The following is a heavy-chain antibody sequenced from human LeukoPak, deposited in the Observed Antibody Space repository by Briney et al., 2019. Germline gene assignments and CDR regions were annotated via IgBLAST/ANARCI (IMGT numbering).Heavy chain of an antibody. Sequence: GGSLRLSCAASGFTFSAYSIHWVRQAPGKGLEWVSSISSTSSFIFYADSVKGRLTISRDNADNSLYLQMNGLRAEDTAVYYCATPRTYYCSETSCYFDHWGQGTLVTVSS. CDR3: ATPRTYYCSETSCYFDH. CDR1: GFTFSAYS. J-gene: IGHJ4*03. CDR2: ISSTSSFI. D-gene: IGHD2-15*01. V-gene: IGHV3-21*01.